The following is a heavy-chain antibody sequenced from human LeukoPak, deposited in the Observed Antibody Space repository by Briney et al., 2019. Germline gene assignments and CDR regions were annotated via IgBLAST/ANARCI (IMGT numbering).Heavy chain of an antibody. CDR1: GGSFSGYY. Sequence: PSETLSLTCAVYGGSFSGYYWSWIRQPPGKGLEWIGSIYYSGTTYYTPSLKSRITVSIDTSKNQFSLKLTSVTAADTAIYYCARQEGIWFGNGYFAYWGPGTPVTVSS. V-gene: IGHV4-34*01. CDR3: ARQEGIWFGNGYFAY. D-gene: IGHD3-10*01. J-gene: IGHJ4*02. CDR2: IYYSGTT.